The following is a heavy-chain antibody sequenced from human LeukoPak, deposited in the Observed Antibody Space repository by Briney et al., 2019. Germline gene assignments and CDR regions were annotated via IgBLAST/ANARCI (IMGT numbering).Heavy chain of an antibody. CDR2: IIPIFGTA. Sequence: ASVKVSCKASGGTFSSYAISWVRQAPGQGLEWMGGIIPIFGTANYAQKFQGRVTITADESTSTGYMELSSLRSEDTAVYYCAREMTDYYDSSGYYFDYWGQGTLVTVSS. J-gene: IGHJ4*02. D-gene: IGHD3-22*01. V-gene: IGHV1-69*13. CDR1: GGTFSSYA. CDR3: AREMTDYYDSSGYYFDY.